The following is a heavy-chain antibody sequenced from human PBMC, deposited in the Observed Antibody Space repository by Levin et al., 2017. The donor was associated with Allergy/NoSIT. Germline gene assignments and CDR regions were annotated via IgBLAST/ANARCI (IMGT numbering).Heavy chain of an antibody. Sequence: GESLKISCKASGYTFTSYYMHWVRQAPGQGLEWMGIINPSGGGTRYAQKFQGRVTMTRDTSTSTVYMELSSLRSEDTAVYYCAREVPSWEFDYWGQGTLVTVSS. V-gene: IGHV1-46*01. CDR3: AREVPSWEFDY. D-gene: IGHD6-13*01. J-gene: IGHJ4*02. CDR2: INPSGGGT. CDR1: GYTFTSYY.